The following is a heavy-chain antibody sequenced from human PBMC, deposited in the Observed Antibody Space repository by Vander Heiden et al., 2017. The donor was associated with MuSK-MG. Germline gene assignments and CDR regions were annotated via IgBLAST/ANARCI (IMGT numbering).Heavy chain of an antibody. CDR3: AKDAQSTAPDYYYGMDV. J-gene: IGHJ6*02. Sequence: EVQLLASGVGLMQPGRSLRFYWAASGFTYSSCAMSWVRQAQGKGLEWVSAIRDGVGTTYYADSVKGRFTISRDNSKNTLYLQMNSLRAEDTAVYYWAKDAQSTAPDYYYGMDVWCQGTTVTVSS. CDR1: GFTYSSCA. D-gene: IGHD4-4*01. CDR2: IRDGVGTT. V-gene: IGHV3-23*01.